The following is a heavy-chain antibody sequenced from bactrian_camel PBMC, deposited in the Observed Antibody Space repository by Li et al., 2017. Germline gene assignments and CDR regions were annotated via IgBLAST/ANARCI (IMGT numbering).Heavy chain of an antibody. CDR2: IYIGSGST. D-gene: IGHD2*01. J-gene: IGHJ4*01. Sequence: HVQLVESGGGPVQAGGSLRLSCAVSGYTSTSACVGWFRQAPGKEREGVASIYIGSGSTYYTESVKGRFTISRDSDKNAVSLQMDSLKSEDTAIYYCAARSTLPDYCSGGGFVTDVNFSREFDNWGQGTQVTVS. CDR3: AARSTLPDYCSGGGFVTDVNFSREFDN. V-gene: IGHV3S1*01. CDR1: GYTSTSAC.